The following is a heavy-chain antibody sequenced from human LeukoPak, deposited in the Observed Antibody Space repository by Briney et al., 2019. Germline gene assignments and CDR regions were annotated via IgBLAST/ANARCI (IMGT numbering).Heavy chain of an antibody. CDR2: IKSKTDGGTT. Sequence: GGSLRLSCAASGFTFSSYAMSWVRQAPGKGLEWVGRIKSKTDGGTTDYAAPVKGRFTISRDDSKNTLYLQMNSLRAEDTAVYYCAKVEGDYGDHGPQDYYYYYMDVWGKGTTVTVSS. CDR3: AKVEGDYGDHGPQDYYYYYMDV. J-gene: IGHJ6*03. CDR1: GFTFSSYA. D-gene: IGHD4-17*01. V-gene: IGHV3-15*01.